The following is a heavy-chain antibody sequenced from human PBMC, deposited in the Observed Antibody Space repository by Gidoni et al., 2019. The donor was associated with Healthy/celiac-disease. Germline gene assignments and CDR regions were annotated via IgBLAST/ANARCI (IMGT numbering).Heavy chain of an antibody. CDR1: GGSISSYY. V-gene: IGHV4-59*01. J-gene: IGHJ4*02. Sequence: QVQLQESGPGLVKPSETLSLTCTVSGGSISSYYWSWIRQPPGKGLEWIGYIYYSGSTNYNPSLKSRVTISVDTSKNQFSLKLSSVTAADTAVYYCARASYRDSSSWYALYFDYWGQGTLVTVSS. CDR2: IYYSGST. CDR3: ARASYRDSSSWYALYFDY. D-gene: IGHD6-13*01.